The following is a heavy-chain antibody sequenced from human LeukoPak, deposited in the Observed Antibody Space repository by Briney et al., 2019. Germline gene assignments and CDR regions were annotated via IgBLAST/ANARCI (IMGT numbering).Heavy chain of an antibody. D-gene: IGHD6-13*01. J-gene: IGHJ4*02. V-gene: IGHV3-33*01. CDR2: IWYDGSNK. CDR3: ARDHSGTFDY. CDR1: GFTFSSYD. Sequence: GGSLRLSCAASGFTFSSYDMHWVRQAPGKGLEWVALIWYDGSNKYYADSVKGRFTISRDNSRNTLYLQMNSLRAEDTAVYYCARDHSGTFDYWGQGTLVTVSS.